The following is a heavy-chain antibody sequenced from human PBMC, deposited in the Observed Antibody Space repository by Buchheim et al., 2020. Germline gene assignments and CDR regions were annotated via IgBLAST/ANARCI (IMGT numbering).Heavy chain of an antibody. CDR3: ARAVGSDYDSSGYHRGVKNYYYGLDV. CDR1: GGTFRRHA. J-gene: IGHJ6*02. CDR2: IIPMFGPA. V-gene: IGHV1-69*01. D-gene: IGHD3-22*01. Sequence: QVQLVQSGAELKKPGSSVKVSCKASGGTFRRHAISWVRQAPGQGLEWMGGIIPMFGPANHAQKFQGRVTITADESTSTAFMELSSLRSEDTAVYYCARAVGSDYDSSGYHRGVKNYYYGLDVWGQGTT.